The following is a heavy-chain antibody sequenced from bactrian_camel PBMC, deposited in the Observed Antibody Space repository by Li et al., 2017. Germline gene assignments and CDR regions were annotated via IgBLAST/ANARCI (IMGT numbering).Heavy chain of an antibody. J-gene: IGHJ7*01. CDR2: MKSAGDSS. CDR1: TISTTY. D-gene: IGHD6*01. V-gene: IGHV3S31*01. Sequence: VQLVESGGGSVQAGGSLRLSCEYTISTTYMAWVRQAPGQGLEWVATMKSAGDSSYYPISVKGRFTISRDNSKNTLYLQMNNLKTEDTAVYYCATEDYEASWYDYYGIHYWGKGTQVTVS.